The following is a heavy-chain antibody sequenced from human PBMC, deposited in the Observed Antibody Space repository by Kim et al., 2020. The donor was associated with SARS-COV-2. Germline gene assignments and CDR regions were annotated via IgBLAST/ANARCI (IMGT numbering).Heavy chain of an antibody. CDR2: MNPNSGNT. D-gene: IGHD1-26*01. CDR1: GYTFTSYD. J-gene: IGHJ5*02. Sequence: ASVKVSCKASGYTFTSYDINWVRQATGQGLEWMGWMNPNSGNTGYAQKFQGRVTMTRNTSISTAYMELSSLRSEDTAVYYCARGDGIVGGLNWFDPWGQGTLVTVSP. V-gene: IGHV1-8*01. CDR3: ARGDGIVGGLNWFDP.